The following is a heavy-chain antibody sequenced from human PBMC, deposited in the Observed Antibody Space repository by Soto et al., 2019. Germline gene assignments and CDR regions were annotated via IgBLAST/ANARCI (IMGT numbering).Heavy chain of an antibody. Sequence: QVQLVXXXVEVKKPGASVKVSCKASSYTFTSYGITWVRRAPGQGLEWMGWISAYNGNTNYAQKLQGRVTMTTDTSTSTAYMELRSLRSDDTAIYYCARDTSNYFDYWGQGTLVTVPS. CDR3: ARDTSNYFDY. CDR2: ISAYNGNT. CDR1: SYTFTSYG. V-gene: IGHV1-18*01. D-gene: IGHD2-2*01. J-gene: IGHJ4*02.